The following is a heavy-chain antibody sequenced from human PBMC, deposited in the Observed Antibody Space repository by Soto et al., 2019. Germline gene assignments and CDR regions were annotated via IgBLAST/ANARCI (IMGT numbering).Heavy chain of an antibody. V-gene: IGHV1-69*05. Sequence: SVKVSCKASGDTFCSYAISWVRQAPGQGLEWMGGIIPIFGTANYAQKLQGRVTMTTDTSTSTAYMELRSLRSDDTAVYYCARDTYYYGSGSRHWFDPWGQGTLVTVSS. CDR3: ARDTYYYGSGSRHWFDP. CDR2: IIPIFGTA. D-gene: IGHD3-10*01. J-gene: IGHJ5*02. CDR1: GDTFCSYA.